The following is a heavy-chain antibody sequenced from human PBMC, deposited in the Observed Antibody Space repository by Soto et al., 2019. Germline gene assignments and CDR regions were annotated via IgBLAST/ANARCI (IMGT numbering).Heavy chain of an antibody. CDR3: AAPIPAPTHYAFYAMDV. V-gene: IGHV3-23*01. CDR1: GFTFSYYT. CDR2: ISNSGDTI. J-gene: IGHJ6*02. Sequence: EVQLLESGGGLVQPGGSLRLSCVASGFTFSYYTMSWVRQAPGKGLEWVSGISNSGDTIYYADSVKGRFTISRDNFKNRQYLQMKSLTADDTAVYYCAAPIPAPTHYAFYAMDVWGQGTKVTVS. D-gene: IGHD2-2*02.